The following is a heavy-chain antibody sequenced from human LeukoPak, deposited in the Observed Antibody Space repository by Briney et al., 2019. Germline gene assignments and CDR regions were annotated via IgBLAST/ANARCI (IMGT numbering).Heavy chain of an antibody. Sequence: GGSLRLSCAASGFTFSSYAMSWVRQAPGKGLEWVSAISGSGGSTYYADSVKGRFTISRDNFKNTLYLQMNSLRAEDTAVYYCAKDQSMRFGEFSLDYWGQGTLVTVSS. CDR1: GFTFSSYA. D-gene: IGHD3-10*01. CDR3: AKDQSMRFGEFSLDY. J-gene: IGHJ4*02. V-gene: IGHV3-23*01. CDR2: ISGSGGST.